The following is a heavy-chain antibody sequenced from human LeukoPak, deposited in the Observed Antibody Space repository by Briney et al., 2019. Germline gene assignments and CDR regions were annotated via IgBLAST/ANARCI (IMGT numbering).Heavy chain of an antibody. CDR2: IYWNDDK. CDR3: AHTRGSYYVWGSYRLNWFDP. D-gene: IGHD3-16*02. J-gene: IGHJ5*02. V-gene: IGHV2-5*01. CDR1: GFSLSTSGVG. Sequence: SGPTLVKPTQTLTLTCTFSGFSLSTSGVGVGWIRQPPGKALEWLALIYWNDDKRYSPSLKSRLTITKDTSKNQVVLTMTNMDPVDTATYYCAHTRGSYYVWGSYRLNWFDPWGQGTLVTVSS.